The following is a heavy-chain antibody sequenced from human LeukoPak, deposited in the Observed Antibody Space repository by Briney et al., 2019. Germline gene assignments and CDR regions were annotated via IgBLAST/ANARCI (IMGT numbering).Heavy chain of an antibody. Sequence: QSGGSLRLSCAASGFTFSSYWMHWVRQAPGKGLVWVSRINSDGSSTSYADSVKGRFTISRDNSKNTLYLQMSSLRAEDTAVYYCAKDPMVAATPAMLGGQGTLVTVSS. CDR3: AKDPMVAATPAML. V-gene: IGHV3-74*01. CDR1: GFTFSSYW. CDR2: INSDGSST. J-gene: IGHJ4*02. D-gene: IGHD2-15*01.